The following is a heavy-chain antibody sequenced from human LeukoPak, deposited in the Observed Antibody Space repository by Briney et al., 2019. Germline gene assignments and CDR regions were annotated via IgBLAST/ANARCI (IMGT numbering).Heavy chain of an antibody. V-gene: IGHV3-21*01. CDR2: ISSSSSNI. J-gene: IGHJ4*02. CDR3: ARTPAAAVN. CDR1: GFTFSSYS. D-gene: IGHD6-13*01. Sequence: GGSLRLSCAASGFTFSSYSMNWVRQAPGKGREWGSSISSSSSNIYYADSGKGRFTISSDNAKNSLYLQMNSLRAEDTAVYYCARTPAAAVNWGQGTLVTVSS.